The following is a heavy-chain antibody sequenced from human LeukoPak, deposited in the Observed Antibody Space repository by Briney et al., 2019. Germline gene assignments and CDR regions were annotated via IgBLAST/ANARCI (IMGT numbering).Heavy chain of an antibody. CDR2: IYYSGVA. CDR3: ATITMLRGVTIDY. Sequence: SETLSLTCTVSGDSISTYYWSWIRQPPGQGLEWIGYIYYSGVANYNPSLKSRVTISVDTSKNQSSLKLSSVTAADTAVYYCATITMLRGVTIDYWGQGTLVTVSA. V-gene: IGHV4-59*08. D-gene: IGHD3-10*01. J-gene: IGHJ4*02. CDR1: GDSISTYY.